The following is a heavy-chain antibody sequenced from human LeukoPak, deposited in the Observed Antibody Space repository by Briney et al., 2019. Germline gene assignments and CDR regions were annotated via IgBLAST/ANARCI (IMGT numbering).Heavy chain of an antibody. V-gene: IGHV4-59*01. D-gene: IGHD3-3*01. CDR2: IYYSGST. CDR3: ARGRNLEWFDY. Sequence: SETLSLTCTVSGDSFRSYYWSWIRQPPGKGLEWIGYIYYSGSTNYNPSLKSGVTISVDTSKNQFSLKLNSVTAADTAVYYCARGRNLEWFDYWGQGTLVTVSS. CDR1: GDSFRSYY. J-gene: IGHJ5*01.